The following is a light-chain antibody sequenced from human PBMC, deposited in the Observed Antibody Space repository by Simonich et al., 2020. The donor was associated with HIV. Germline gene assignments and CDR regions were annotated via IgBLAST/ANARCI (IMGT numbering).Light chain of an antibody. Sequence: QSALTQPRSVSGSPGQSVTISCLGTSSDLVGYNYVSWYQQPPGKAPKVMIYDVSKRPSGVSNRFSGSKSGNTASLTISGRQAEDEADYYCSSYTRSNTLVFGGGTKLTVL. CDR1: SSDLVGYNY. J-gene: IGLJ2*01. CDR2: DVS. V-gene: IGLV2-14*03. CDR3: SSYTRSNTLV.